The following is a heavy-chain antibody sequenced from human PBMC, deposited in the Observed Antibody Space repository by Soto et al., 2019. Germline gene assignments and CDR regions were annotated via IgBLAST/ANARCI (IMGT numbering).Heavy chain of an antibody. CDR1: ASAISTSSYY. CDR3: ARHRFITIFGVVQSGSFVP. V-gene: IGHV4-39*01. CDR2: IYYSGST. J-gene: IGHJ5*02. D-gene: IGHD3-3*01. Sequence: PSETMSLTYTVSASAISTSSYYWGCIRQPPGKGLEWIGSIYYSGSTYYNPSLKSRVSICVDTSKNQFSLKLSSVTAADTAVYYCARHRFITIFGVVQSGSFVPWGQGTLVTVSS.